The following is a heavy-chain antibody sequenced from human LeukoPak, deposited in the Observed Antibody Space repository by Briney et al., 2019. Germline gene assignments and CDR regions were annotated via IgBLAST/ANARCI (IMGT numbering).Heavy chain of an antibody. J-gene: IGHJ6*02. Sequence: ASVKVSCKASGGTFSSYAISWVRQAPGQGLEWMGWMNPNSGNTGYAQKFQGRVTMTRNTSISTAYMELSSLRSEDTAVYYCARLMVYATHYYYYGMDVWGQGTTVTVSS. V-gene: IGHV1-8*02. CDR2: MNPNSGNT. D-gene: IGHD2-8*01. CDR1: GGTFSSYA. CDR3: ARLMVYATHYYYYGMDV.